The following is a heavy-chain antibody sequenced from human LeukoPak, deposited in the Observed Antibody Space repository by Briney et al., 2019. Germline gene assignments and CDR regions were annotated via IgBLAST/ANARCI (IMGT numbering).Heavy chain of an antibody. Sequence: GRSLRLSCAASGFTFSSYAMHWVRQAPGKGLEWVAFIRYDGSNKYYADSVKGRFTISRDNSKNTLYLQMNSLRAEDTAVYYCAKGQKGWFSDYWGQGTLVTVSS. D-gene: IGHD6-19*01. V-gene: IGHV3-30*04. CDR2: IRYDGSNK. J-gene: IGHJ4*02. CDR3: AKGQKGWFSDY. CDR1: GFTFSSYA.